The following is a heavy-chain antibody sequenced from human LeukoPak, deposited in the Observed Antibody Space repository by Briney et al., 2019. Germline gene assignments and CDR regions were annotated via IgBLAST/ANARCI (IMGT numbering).Heavy chain of an antibody. J-gene: IGHJ6*02. V-gene: IGHV1-69*13. CDR3: ARLGYCSGGSCYSGYYYYGMDV. Sequence: ASVKVSCKASGGTFISYAISWVRQAPGQGLEWMGGIIPIFGTANYAQKFQGRVTITADESTSTAYMELSSLRSEDTAVYYCARLGYCSGGSCYSGYYYYGMDVWGQGTTVTVSS. D-gene: IGHD2-15*01. CDR2: IIPIFGTA. CDR1: GGTFISYA.